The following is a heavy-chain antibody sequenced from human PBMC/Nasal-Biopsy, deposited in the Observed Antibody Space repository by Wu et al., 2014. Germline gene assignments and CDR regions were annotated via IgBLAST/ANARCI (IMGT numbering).Heavy chain of an antibody. J-gene: IGHJ3*02. CDR2: ITYDESEI. CDR1: GFSFSSCG. Sequence: RLSCAASGFSFSSCGMHWVRQVPGKGLEWVAVITYDESEIHYGNSVEGRFTISRDTSKNTLYLQMNSLRAEDTAVYYCAKSKMNYFQDESGSYYETDDALDTWGQGTMVTVSS. CDR3: AKSKMNYFQDESGSYYETDDALDT. D-gene: IGHD3-22*01. V-gene: IGHV3-30*18.